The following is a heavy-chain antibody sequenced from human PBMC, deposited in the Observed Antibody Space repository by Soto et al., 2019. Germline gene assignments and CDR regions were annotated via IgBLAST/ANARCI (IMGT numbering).Heavy chain of an antibody. D-gene: IGHD4-17*01. Sequence: QVQLVESGGGLVKPGGSLMLSCAVSGSTFSDYYMSWIRQAPGKGLEWVSYISRSGSVIYYADSVQGRFTISRDDAKNSLYLQMNRLRAEDTAVYNCASDSYGVELGYWGQGTLVTVAS. V-gene: IGHV3-11*01. CDR1: GSTFSDYY. J-gene: IGHJ4*02. CDR2: ISRSGSVI. CDR3: ASDSYGVELGY.